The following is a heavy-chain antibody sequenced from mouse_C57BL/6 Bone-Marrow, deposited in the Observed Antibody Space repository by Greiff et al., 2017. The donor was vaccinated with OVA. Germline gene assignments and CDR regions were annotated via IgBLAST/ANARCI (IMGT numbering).Heavy chain of an antibody. D-gene: IGHD3-2*02. J-gene: IGHJ2*01. CDR3: AKNSLGDSSGLYYFDY. V-gene: IGHV2-5*01. Sequence: VKLMESGPGLVQPSQSLSITCTVSGFSLTSYGVHWVRQSPGKGLEWLGVIWRGGSTDYNAAFMSRLSITKDNSKSQVFFKLNSLQADDTAIYYCAKNSLGDSSGLYYFDYWGQGTTLTVSS. CDR1: GFSLTSYG. CDR2: IWRGGST.